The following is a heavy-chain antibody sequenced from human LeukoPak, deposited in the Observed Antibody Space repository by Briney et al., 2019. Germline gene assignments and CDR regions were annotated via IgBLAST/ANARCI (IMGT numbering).Heavy chain of an antibody. D-gene: IGHD6-13*01. CDR3: ARDPSTSTPSSLANY. V-gene: IGHV4-59*12. CDR1: GGSLSSYY. J-gene: IGHJ4*02. CDR2: IYYTGST. Sequence: SETLSLTCTVSGGSLSSYYWTWIRQPPGKGLEWIGYIYYTGSTSYNPSLKSRVTISVDTSKNQFSLKLSSVTAADTAVYYCARDPSTSTPSSLANYWGQGTLVTVSS.